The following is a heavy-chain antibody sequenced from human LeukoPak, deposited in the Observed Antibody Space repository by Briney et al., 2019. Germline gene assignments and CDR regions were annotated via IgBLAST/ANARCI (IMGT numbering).Heavy chain of an antibody. CDR2: TYYRSKWYY. D-gene: IGHD5-18*01. CDR1: GDSVSNDTAA. CDR3: ARLRRYIKQATSGMDV. V-gene: IGHV6-1*01. Sequence: SQTLSLTCAISGDSVSNDTAAWSWIRQSPSRGLEWLGRTYYRSKWYYDYAIFVKSRMTIDLETSKNRFSLHLNSVTPDDTAVYYCARLRRYIKQATSGMDVWGQGTTVTVSS. J-gene: IGHJ6*02.